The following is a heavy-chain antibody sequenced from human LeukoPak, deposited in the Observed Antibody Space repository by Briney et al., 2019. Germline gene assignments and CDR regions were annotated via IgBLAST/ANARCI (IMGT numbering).Heavy chain of an antibody. D-gene: IGHD3-10*01. J-gene: IGHJ4*02. V-gene: IGHV1-2*02. Sequence: GASVKVSCKASGYTFTGYYMHWVRQAPGQGLEWMGWINPNSGGTNYAQKFQGRVTMTRDTSISTAYMELSRLRSDDTAVYYCARDPSWFGELLTDYWGQGTLVTVSS. CDR2: INPNSGGT. CDR1: GYTFTGYY. CDR3: ARDPSWFGELLTDY.